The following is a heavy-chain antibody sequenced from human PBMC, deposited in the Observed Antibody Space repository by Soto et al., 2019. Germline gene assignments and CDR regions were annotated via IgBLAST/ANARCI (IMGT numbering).Heavy chain of an antibody. J-gene: IGHJ4*02. CDR3: TASPY. CDR2: IRSKTNNYVT. CDR1: GFTFSAGA. Sequence: GGSLRLSCVGSGFTFSAGAIHWVRQAPGQGLEWVGRIRSKTNNYVTAFSASVEGRFTLSRDDSRNTTYLDMQSLRVEDTAVHFCTASPYWGQGTLVTVSS. V-gene: IGHV3-73*01.